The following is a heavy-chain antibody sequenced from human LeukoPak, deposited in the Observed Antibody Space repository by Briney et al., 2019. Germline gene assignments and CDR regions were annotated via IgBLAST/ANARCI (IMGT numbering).Heavy chain of an antibody. D-gene: IGHD3-10*01. V-gene: IGHV3-23*01. CDR3: AKASGSPYYFDY. J-gene: IGHJ4*02. CDR1: GFTFSNFA. Sequence: GGSLRLSCAASGFTFSNFAMSWVRQAPGKGLECVSLIRANGRATYYVDSVKGRFTISRDNSKSTLYLQMNSLRADDTAVYYCAKASGSPYYFDYWGQGTLVTVSS. CDR2: IRANGRAT.